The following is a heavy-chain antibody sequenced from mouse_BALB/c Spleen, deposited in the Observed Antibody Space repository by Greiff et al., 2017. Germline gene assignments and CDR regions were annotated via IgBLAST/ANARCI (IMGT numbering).Heavy chain of an antibody. D-gene: IGHD2-3*01. Sequence: EVQLQQSGPELVKPGASVKISCKASGYSFTGYYMHWVKQSHVKSLEWIGRINPYNGATSYNQNFKDKASLTVDKSSSTAYMELHSLTSEDSAVYYCARYPPLTDGYYEGAMDYWGQGTSVTVSS. V-gene: IGHV1-26*01. CDR3: ARYPPLTDGYYEGAMDY. CDR1: GYSFTGYY. CDR2: INPYNGAT. J-gene: IGHJ4*01.